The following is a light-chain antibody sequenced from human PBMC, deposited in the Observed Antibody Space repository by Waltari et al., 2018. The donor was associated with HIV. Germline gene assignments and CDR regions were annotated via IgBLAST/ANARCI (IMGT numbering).Light chain of an antibody. CDR2: VNS. CDR1: RSNLGAGYD. CDR3: QSYDSSLSGSV. J-gene: IGLJ1*01. Sequence: QSVLTQPPSVSGAPGQRVTISCTGSRSNLGAGYDVHWYPQLPGTAPKLLIYVNSKRPSGVPDRFSGSKSGTSASLAITGLQAEDEADYYCQSYDSSLSGSVFGTGTKVTVL. V-gene: IGLV1-40*01.